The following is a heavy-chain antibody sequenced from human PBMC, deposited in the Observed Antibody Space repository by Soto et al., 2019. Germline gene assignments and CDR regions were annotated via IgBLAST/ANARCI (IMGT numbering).Heavy chain of an antibody. V-gene: IGHV5-10-1*01. D-gene: IGHD3-22*01. CDR3: ARHGGDYYDSMDV. CDR2: IDPSDSYT. CDR1: GYSFTSYW. J-gene: IGHJ6*02. Sequence: GESLKISCKGSGYSFTSYWISRVRQMPGKGLEWMGRIDPSDSYTNYSPSFQGHVTISADKSISTAYLQWSSLKASDTAMYYCARHGGDYYDSMDVWGQGTTVTVSS.